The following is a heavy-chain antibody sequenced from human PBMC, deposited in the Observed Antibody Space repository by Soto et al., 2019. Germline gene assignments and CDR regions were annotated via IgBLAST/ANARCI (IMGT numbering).Heavy chain of an antibody. Sequence: TLSLTCVGSGDTVSSNSVAWNWIRQSPSRGLEWLGRTYYRSRWYSDYAVSVRSRIDINADTSKNQVSLQLNSVTPEDTAVYYCARSEEDSDYYYYGMDVWGQGTTVTVSS. CDR2: TYYRSRWYS. V-gene: IGHV6-1*01. CDR1: GDTVSSNSVA. J-gene: IGHJ6*02. CDR3: ARSEEDSDYYYYGMDV. D-gene: IGHD2-15*01.